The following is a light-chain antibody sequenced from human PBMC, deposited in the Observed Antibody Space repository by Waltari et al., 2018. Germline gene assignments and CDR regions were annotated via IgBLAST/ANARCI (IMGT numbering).Light chain of an antibody. CDR1: QSISID. Sequence: DVQMTQSPSFLSASVVYGVTITCRRSQSISIDLTWYQQRPGKAPKFLIYAASSLQSVGPSRFSRSGSERDFTLTSSSLQLKELANYYCQVGNSSPVTFGQETKL. CDR3: QVGNSSPVT. CDR2: AAS. V-gene: IGKV1-39*01. J-gene: IGKJ2*01.